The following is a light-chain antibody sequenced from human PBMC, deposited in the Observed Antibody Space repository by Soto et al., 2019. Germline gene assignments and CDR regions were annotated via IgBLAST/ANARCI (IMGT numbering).Light chain of an antibody. CDR3: GTWDSSLSAVV. CDR2: DNN. Sequence: QSVLTQPPSVSAAPGQKVTISCSGSSSNIENNYVSRCQQLPGTAPKLLIYDNNKRPSGIPDRFSGSKSGTSATLDITGLQTGDEADYYCGTWDSSLSAVVFGGGTKVTVL. V-gene: IGLV1-51*01. J-gene: IGLJ2*01. CDR1: SSNIENNY.